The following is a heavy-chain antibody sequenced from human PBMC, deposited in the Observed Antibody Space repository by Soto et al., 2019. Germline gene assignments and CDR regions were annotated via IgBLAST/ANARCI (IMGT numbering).Heavy chain of an antibody. V-gene: IGHV4-30-4*01. J-gene: IGHJ3*02. CDR2: IYYSGST. CDR3: ARLFAYYDKEPGAFDI. D-gene: IGHD3-22*01. Sequence: KPSETLSLTCIVSGDSISSGDYYWSWIRQPPGQGLEWIGYIYYSGSTYSNPSLRSRLIISLDTSNNQFSLKLSSVTAADTAVYFCARLFAYYDKEPGAFDIWGQGTMVTVSS. CDR1: GDSISSGDYY.